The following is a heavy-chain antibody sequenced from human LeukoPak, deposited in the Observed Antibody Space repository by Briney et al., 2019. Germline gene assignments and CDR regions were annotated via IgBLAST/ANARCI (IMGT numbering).Heavy chain of an antibody. D-gene: IGHD6-13*01. CDR2: ISGSGGST. CDR1: GFTFSSYA. J-gene: IGHJ4*02. CDR3: AKEGSSWYRYYFDY. V-gene: IGHV3-23*01. Sequence: PGGSLRLSCAASGFTFSSYAMSWVRQAPGKGLEWVSSISGSGGSTYYADSVKGRFTISRDNSKNTLYLQMNSLRAEDTAVYYCAKEGSSWYRYYFDYWGQGTLVTVST.